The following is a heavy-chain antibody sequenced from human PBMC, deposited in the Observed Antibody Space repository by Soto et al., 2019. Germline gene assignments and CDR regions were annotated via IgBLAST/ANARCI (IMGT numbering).Heavy chain of an antibody. CDR2: ISAGGDGT. J-gene: IGHJ6*02. V-gene: IGHV3-23*01. Sequence: EVKLLESGGGLVQPGGSLRLSCAASGFTFNTYAITWVRQSPGKVLEWVSAISAGGDGTYYADSVKGRFTISRDNSKMTLYLQMSSLRAEDTALYYCAKSRRIEDYYYGMDVWGQGTTVTVSS. CDR1: GFTFNTYA. CDR3: AKSRRIEDYYYGMDV.